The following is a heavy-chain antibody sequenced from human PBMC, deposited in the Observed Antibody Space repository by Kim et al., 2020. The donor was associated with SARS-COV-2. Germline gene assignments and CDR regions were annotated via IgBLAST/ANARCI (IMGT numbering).Heavy chain of an antibody. CDR2: IIPIFGTA. Sequence: SVKVSCKASGGTFSSYAISWVRQAPGQGLEWMGGIIPIFGTANYAQKFQGRVTITADESTSTAYMELSSLRSEDTAVYYCARSYYYDSSGYIYYYYGMDVWGQGTTVTVSS. J-gene: IGHJ6*02. D-gene: IGHD3-22*01. V-gene: IGHV1-69*13. CDR3: ARSYYYDSSGYIYYYYGMDV. CDR1: GGTFSSYA.